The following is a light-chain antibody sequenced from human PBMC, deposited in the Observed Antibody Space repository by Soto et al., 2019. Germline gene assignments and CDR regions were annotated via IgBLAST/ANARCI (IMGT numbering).Light chain of an antibody. Sequence: ETVLTQSPGTLSLSPGERATLSCRASQTIRSNYLAWSRQTPGQAPSLLIYGTSNRATGIADRFSGSGSGTDFTLIISRLEPEDFALYYCQQYGSSPWTFGQGTKVEIK. CDR3: QQYGSSPWT. V-gene: IGKV3-20*01. J-gene: IGKJ1*01. CDR2: GTS. CDR1: QTIRSNY.